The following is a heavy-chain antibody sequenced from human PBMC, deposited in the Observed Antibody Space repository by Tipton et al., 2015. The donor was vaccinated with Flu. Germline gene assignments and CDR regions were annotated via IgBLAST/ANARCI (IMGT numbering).Heavy chain of an antibody. Sequence: SLRLSCAASGFTFSSYWMHWVRQAPGKGLVWVSRINSDGSSTSYADSVKGRFTISRDNAKNTLYLQMNSLRAEDTAVYYCARDRGEYYYDSSGYYYYYYGMDVWGQGTTVTVSS. D-gene: IGHD3-22*01. CDR1: GFTFSSYW. CDR2: INSDGSST. J-gene: IGHJ6*02. V-gene: IGHV3-74*01. CDR3: ARDRGEYYYDSSGYYYYYYGMDV.